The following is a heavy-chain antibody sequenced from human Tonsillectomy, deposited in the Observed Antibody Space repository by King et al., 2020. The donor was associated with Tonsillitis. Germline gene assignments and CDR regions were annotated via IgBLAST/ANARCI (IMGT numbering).Heavy chain of an antibody. CDR2: ISSDGRTK. CDR1: GFTFSTYA. D-gene: IGHD3-10*01. J-gene: IGHJ4*02. V-gene: IGHV3-30*01. CDR3: ARARVWFGELFSGFGDY. Sequence: VQLVESGGGVVQPGRSLKLSCAASGFTFSTYAMHWVRQAPGKGLEWVAVISSDGRTKFYADSVKGRFTISRDNFMTSLYLQMNSLRAEDTAVYYCARARVWFGELFSGFGDYWGQGTLVTVSS.